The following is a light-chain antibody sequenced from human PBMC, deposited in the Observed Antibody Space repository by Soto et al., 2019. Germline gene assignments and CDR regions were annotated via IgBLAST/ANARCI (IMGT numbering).Light chain of an antibody. CDR1: QDVRSD. J-gene: IGKJ2*01. Sequence: DIQMTQPPSSLSASVGHTVTITCRASQDVRSDLGWYQHKPGKAPKRLIYSASRLQGGVPSRFNGSGSGTEFTLTIGSLQPEDSATYYCLQHDSFPYTFGQGTRLEI. CDR2: SAS. CDR3: LQHDSFPYT. V-gene: IGKV1-17*01.